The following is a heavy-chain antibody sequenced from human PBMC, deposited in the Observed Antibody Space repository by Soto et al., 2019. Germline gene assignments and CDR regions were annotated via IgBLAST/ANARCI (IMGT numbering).Heavy chain of an antibody. CDR3: ARIFLKNMDV. CDR1: GGPISGSY. Sequence: QVQLQESGPGLVKPSETLSLTCAVSGGPISGSYWGWIRQPAGKGLEWIGRIYSSGTTNYNPSLKSRVTLSVDASTNRFDLKLSSVTAAETAVYYCARIFLKNMDVWGQGTTVAVSS. J-gene: IGHJ6*02. CDR2: IYSSGTT. V-gene: IGHV4-4*07. D-gene: IGHD3-3*01.